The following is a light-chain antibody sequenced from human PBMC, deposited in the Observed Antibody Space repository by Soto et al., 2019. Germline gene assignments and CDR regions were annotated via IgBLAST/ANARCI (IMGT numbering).Light chain of an antibody. Sequence: QSVLTQPASVSGSPGQSITISCTGTSSDVGSYNLVPWYQQHPGKAPKLMIYEGSKRPSGVSNRFSGSKSGNTASLTISGLQAEDEADYYCCSYAGSSTFPYVFGTGTKVTVL. CDR3: CSYAGSSTFPYV. V-gene: IGLV2-23*03. CDR2: EGS. CDR1: SSDVGSYNL. J-gene: IGLJ1*01.